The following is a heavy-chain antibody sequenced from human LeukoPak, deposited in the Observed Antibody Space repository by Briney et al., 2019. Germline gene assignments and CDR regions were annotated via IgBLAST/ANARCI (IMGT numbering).Heavy chain of an antibody. CDR1: SYTFTSYG. CDR3: ARSLTRGYYYDSSGYYNWFDP. V-gene: IGHV1-18*01. Sequence: ASVKVSCKASSYTFTSYGISWVRQAPGQGLEWMGWISAYNGNTNYAQKLQGRVTMTTDTSTSTAYMELGSLRSDDTAVCYCARSLTRGYYYDSSGYYNWFDPWGQGTLVTVSS. J-gene: IGHJ5*02. D-gene: IGHD3-22*01. CDR2: ISAYNGNT.